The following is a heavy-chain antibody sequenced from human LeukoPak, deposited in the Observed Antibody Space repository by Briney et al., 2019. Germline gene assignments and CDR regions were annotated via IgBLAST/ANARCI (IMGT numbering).Heavy chain of an antibody. D-gene: IGHD6-13*01. Sequence: SETLSLTCTVSGGSISSSSYYWGWIRQPPGKGLEWIGSIYYSGSTYYNPSLKSRVTISVDTSKNQFSLKLTSVNAADTAVYYCARDRPGGSSLDYWGQGTLVTVSS. V-gene: IGHV4-39*07. CDR1: GGSISSSSYY. CDR2: IYYSGST. CDR3: ARDRPGGSSLDY. J-gene: IGHJ4*02.